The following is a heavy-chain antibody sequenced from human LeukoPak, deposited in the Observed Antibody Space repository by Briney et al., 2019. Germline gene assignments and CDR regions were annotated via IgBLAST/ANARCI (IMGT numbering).Heavy chain of an antibody. J-gene: IGHJ4*02. V-gene: IGHV4-59*01. Sequence: PAETLSLTCTASGCTISSYYWSWIRQPPGEGLEWIGYINYSGSTNYNPSLKSRVTKSADTSNNKFYLTLSSVTAADTAMYYCAREGRQDYVYFDHWGQGSLVTVSS. D-gene: IGHD4-17*01. CDR3: AREGRQDYVYFDH. CDR2: INYSGST. CDR1: GCTISSYY.